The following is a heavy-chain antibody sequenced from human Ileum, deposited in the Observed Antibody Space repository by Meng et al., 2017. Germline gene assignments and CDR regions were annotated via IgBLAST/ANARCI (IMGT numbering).Heavy chain of an antibody. V-gene: IGHV4-34*01. D-gene: IGHD3-9*01. J-gene: IGHJ4*02. Sequence: GSLRLSCAVYGGSFNGYYWSWIRQPPGKGLEWIGEIEHTGSTNYSPSLKSRVSISVDTSKKQFSLKLRSVTAADTAVYYYARAYYDPLTGGDYWGQGTLVTVSS. CDR1: GGSFNGYY. CDR3: ARAYYDPLTGGDY. CDR2: IEHTGST.